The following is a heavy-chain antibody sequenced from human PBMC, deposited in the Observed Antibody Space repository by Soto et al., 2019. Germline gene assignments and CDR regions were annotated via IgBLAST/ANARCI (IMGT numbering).Heavy chain of an antibody. Sequence: QVQLVESGGGVVQPGRSLRLSCAASGFTFSSYGMHWVRQAPGKGLEWVAVISNDGNKKYYADSVKGRFTSSRENSKNTLYLQMNSLRDEDTAVYYCAKSHYSDTDYYYQGMDVWGQGTTVTVSS. D-gene: IGHD4-4*01. V-gene: IGHV3-30*18. J-gene: IGHJ6*02. CDR3: AKSHYSDTDYYYQGMDV. CDR1: GFTFSSYG. CDR2: ISNDGNKK.